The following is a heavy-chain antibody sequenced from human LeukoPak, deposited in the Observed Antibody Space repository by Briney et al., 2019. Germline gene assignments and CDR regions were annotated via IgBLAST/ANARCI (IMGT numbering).Heavy chain of an antibody. V-gene: IGHV3-9*01. D-gene: IGHD2-2*01. Sequence: GGSLRLSCAASGFTFDDYAMHWVRQAPGKGLEWVSGISWNSGSIGYADSVKGRFTISRDNAKNPLYLQMNSLRAEDTALYYCAEAGRYCSSTSCPDAFDIWGQGTMVTVSS. CDR2: ISWNSGSI. CDR1: GFTFDDYA. CDR3: AEAGRYCSSTSCPDAFDI. J-gene: IGHJ3*02.